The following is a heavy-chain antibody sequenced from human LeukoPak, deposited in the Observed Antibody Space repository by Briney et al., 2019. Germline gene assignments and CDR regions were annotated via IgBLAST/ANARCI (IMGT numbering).Heavy chain of an antibody. Sequence: GGSLRLSCAASEFSVGSNYMTWVRQAPGKGLEWVSLIYSGGSTYYADSVKGRFTISRDNSKNTLYLQMNSLRAGDTAVYYCVREGSSSAWNNWFFDLWGRGTLVTVSS. V-gene: IGHV3-66*01. CDR1: EFSVGSNY. D-gene: IGHD6-19*01. CDR3: VREGSSSAWNNWFFDL. CDR2: IYSGGST. J-gene: IGHJ2*01.